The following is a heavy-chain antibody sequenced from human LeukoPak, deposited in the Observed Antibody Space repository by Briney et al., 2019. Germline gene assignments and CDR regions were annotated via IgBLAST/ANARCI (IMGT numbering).Heavy chain of an antibody. V-gene: IGHV3-48*01. CDR3: ARVLHKRNYDSSTYYGY. J-gene: IGHJ4*02. D-gene: IGHD3-22*01. CDR2: ISSSSSTI. Sequence: PGGSLRLSCAASGFIFSSYWMSWVRQAPGKGLGWVSYISSSSSTIYYADSVKGRFTISRDNAKNSLYLQMSGLRAEDTAVYYCARVLHKRNYDSSTYYGYWGQGTLVTVSS. CDR1: GFIFSSYW.